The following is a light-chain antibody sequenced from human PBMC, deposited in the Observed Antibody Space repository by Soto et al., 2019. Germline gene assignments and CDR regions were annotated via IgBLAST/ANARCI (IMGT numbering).Light chain of an antibody. CDR2: DAS. CDR1: QSVSSY. Sequence: EIVLTQSPSTLSLSVGERATLSCRASQSVSSYLAWYQQKPGKAPRLLIYDASNRASGIPARFSGSWAGTYITLTISMQDAEYVALYYCQQYGNSCTFGQGTKVDIK. J-gene: IGKJ1*01. V-gene: IGKV3-11*01. CDR3: QQYGNSCT.